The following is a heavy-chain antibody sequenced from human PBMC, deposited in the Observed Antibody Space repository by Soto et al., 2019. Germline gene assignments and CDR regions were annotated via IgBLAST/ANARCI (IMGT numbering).Heavy chain of an antibody. D-gene: IGHD3-3*01. J-gene: IGHJ6*04. V-gene: IGHV3-30-3*01. CDR3: ARDRGGRIRIFGVIISASGYFYGMDV. CDR1: GFTFSSYA. CDR2: ISYDGSNK. Sequence: PGGSLRLSCAASGFTFSSYAMHWVLQAPGKRLEWVAVISYDGSNKYYADSVKGRFTISRXKSKNTLYLQMNIRRAEDTAVYYCARDRGGRIRIFGVIISASGYFYGMDVGGEGTTVTVSS.